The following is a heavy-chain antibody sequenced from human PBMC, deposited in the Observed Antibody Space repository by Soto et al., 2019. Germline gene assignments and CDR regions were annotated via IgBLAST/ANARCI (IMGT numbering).Heavy chain of an antibody. CDR2: ISYDGSNK. V-gene: IGHV3-30-3*01. D-gene: IGHD3-10*01. CDR3: ERATIWGHGAGRTRSSFDY. Sequence: QVQLVESGGGVVQPGRSLRLSCAASGFTFSSYAMHWVRQAPGKGLEWVAVISYDGSNKYYADSVKGRFTISRDNSKNTLYLQMNSLRAEDTAVYYCERATIWGHGAGRTRSSFDYWGQGTLVTVSS. J-gene: IGHJ4*02. CDR1: GFTFSSYA.